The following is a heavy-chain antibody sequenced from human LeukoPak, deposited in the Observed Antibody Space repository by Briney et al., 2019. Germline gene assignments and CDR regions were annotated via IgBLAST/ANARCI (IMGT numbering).Heavy chain of an antibody. V-gene: IGHV3-48*02. D-gene: IGHD2-15*01. CDR3: VRLTGYCSGGSCAMDV. J-gene: IGHJ6*02. CDR2: ISTSSSTM. CDR1: GFTFSSYS. Sequence: PGGSLRLSCVASGFTFSSYSMNWVRQAPGKGLEWVSHISTSSSTMYYADSVKGRFTISRDNSKTSLYLQMNSLRDDDTAVYYCVRLTGYCSGGSCAMDVWGQGTTVTVSS.